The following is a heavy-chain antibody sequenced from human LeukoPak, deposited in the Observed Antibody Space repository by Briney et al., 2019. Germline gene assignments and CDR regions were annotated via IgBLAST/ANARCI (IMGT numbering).Heavy chain of an antibody. CDR1: GFTFSGYV. J-gene: IGHJ2*01. Sequence: GGSLRLSCVASGFTFSGYVMHWGRQAPGTRVEWGAVISYDGSNKYYADSVKGRFTISRDNSKNTLYLQMNSLRAEDTAVYYCARSEPDYWYFDLWGRGTLVTVSS. V-gene: IGHV3-30-3*01. D-gene: IGHD1-14*01. CDR2: ISYDGSNK. CDR3: ARSEPDYWYFDL.